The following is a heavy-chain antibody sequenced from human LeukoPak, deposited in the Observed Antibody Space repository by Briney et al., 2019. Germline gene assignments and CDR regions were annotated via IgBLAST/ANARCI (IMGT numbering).Heavy chain of an antibody. V-gene: IGHV4-59*01. J-gene: IGHJ5*02. CDR3: ARTRIVGATIWFDP. D-gene: IGHD1-26*01. Sequence: SETLSLTCTVSGGSISSYYWSWIRQPPGKGLEWIGYIYYSGSTNYNPSLKSRVTISVDTSKNQFSLKLSSVTAADTAVYYCARTRIVGATIWFDPWGQGTLVTDSS. CDR2: IYYSGST. CDR1: GGSISSYY.